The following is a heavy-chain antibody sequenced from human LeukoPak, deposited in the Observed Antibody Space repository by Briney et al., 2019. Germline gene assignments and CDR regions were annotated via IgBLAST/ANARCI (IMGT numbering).Heavy chain of an antibody. D-gene: IGHD2-2*01. Sequence: PGGSLRLSCAASGFPLSSYSMNWVRQAPGKALEWVSYISSTSSSIYYAHSVKDRFTISRDNAKNSLYLQMNNLRAEDTAVYYCARGKGCSTGRCYRYFDYWGQGRLVTVSS. CDR1: GFPLSSYS. CDR3: ARGKGCSTGRCYRYFDY. CDR2: ISSTSSSI. J-gene: IGHJ4*02. V-gene: IGHV3-48*01.